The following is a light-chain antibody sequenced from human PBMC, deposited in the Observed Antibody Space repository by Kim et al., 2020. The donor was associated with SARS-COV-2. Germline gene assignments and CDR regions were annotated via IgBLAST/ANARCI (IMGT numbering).Light chain of an antibody. V-gene: IGKV1-5*01. J-gene: IGKJ2*01. CDR1: QSVSSY. CDR3: QQYISYPYT. CDR2: DAS. Sequence: DIQMTQSPSTLSASIGDRVAITCRASQSVSSYLAWYQQKPGKAPKLLIYDASSLESGVPPRFSGSGSGTELTLTISSLQPDDFATYYCQQYISYPYTFGQGTKVDIK.